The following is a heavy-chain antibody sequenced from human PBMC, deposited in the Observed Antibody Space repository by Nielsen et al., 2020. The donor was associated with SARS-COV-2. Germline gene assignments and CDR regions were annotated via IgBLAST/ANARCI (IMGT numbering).Heavy chain of an antibody. D-gene: IGHD3-10*01. Sequence: GSLRLSCAASGFTFSSYWMHWVRQAPGKGLVWVSRINSDGSSTSYADSVKGRFTISRDNAKNTLYLQMNSLRAEDTAVYYCARPGSGSYYAFDYWGQGTLVTVSS. CDR3: ARPGSGSYYAFDY. J-gene: IGHJ4*02. CDR2: INSDGSST. CDR1: GFTFSSYW. V-gene: IGHV3-74*01.